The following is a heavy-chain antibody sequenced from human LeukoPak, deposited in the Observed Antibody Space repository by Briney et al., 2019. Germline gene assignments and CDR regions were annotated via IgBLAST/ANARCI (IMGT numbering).Heavy chain of an antibody. V-gene: IGHV3-74*01. Sequence: GGSLRLSCAASGFTFSSYWMHWVRQAPGKGLVWVSRINTDGSSTSYADSVKGRFTISRDNAKNTLYLQMNSLRAEDTAVYYCARVLYWNDYGDSIDYWGQGTLVTVSS. J-gene: IGHJ4*02. CDR2: INTDGSST. D-gene: IGHD4-17*01. CDR1: GFTFSSYW. CDR3: ARVLYWNDYGDSIDY.